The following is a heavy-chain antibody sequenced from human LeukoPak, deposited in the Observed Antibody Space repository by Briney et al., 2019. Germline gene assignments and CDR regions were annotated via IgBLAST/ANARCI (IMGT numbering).Heavy chain of an antibody. CDR2: ISGSGETT. J-gene: IGHJ4*02. Sequence: GGSLRLSCAASGFIFSRDSMSWVRQAPGKGLEWVSAISGSGETTDYADSVKGRFSVSRDNSKNTLYLQMNSLRAEDTAVYYCAKEGVGCGSTSCWNNFDYWGQGALVTVSS. CDR3: AKEGVGCGSTSCWNNFDY. CDR1: GFIFSRDS. D-gene: IGHD2-2*01. V-gene: IGHV3-23*01.